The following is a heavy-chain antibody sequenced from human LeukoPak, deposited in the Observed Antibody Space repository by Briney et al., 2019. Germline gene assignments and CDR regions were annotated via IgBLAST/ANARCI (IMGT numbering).Heavy chain of an antibody. J-gene: IGHJ4*02. V-gene: IGHV4-4*02. Sequence: SETLSLTCAVSGGSISSSNWWSWVRQPPGKGLEWIGEIYHSGSTNYNPSLKSRVTISVDKSKNQFSLRLTSVTAADTAVYSCARLPFNSGYEYFDYWGQGTLVTVSS. CDR1: GGSISSSNW. CDR2: IYHSGST. CDR3: ARLPFNSGYEYFDY. D-gene: IGHD5-12*01.